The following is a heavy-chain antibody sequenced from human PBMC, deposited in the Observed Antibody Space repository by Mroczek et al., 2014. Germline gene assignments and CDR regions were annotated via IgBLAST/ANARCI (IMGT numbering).Heavy chain of an antibody. D-gene: IGHD4-17*01. Sequence: QVQLVESGGGVVQPGRSLRLSCAASGFTFSSYAMHWVRQAPGKGLEWVAVISYDGSNKYYADSVKGRFTISRDNSKNTLYLQMNSLRAEDTAVYYCARDGNGDVVLGGRHTNHYYYYGMDVVGPRDPRSP. J-gene: IGHJ6*02. CDR3: ARDGNGDVVLGGRHTNHYYYYGMDV. CDR1: GFTFSSYA. CDR2: ISYDGSNK. V-gene: IGHV3-30-3*01.